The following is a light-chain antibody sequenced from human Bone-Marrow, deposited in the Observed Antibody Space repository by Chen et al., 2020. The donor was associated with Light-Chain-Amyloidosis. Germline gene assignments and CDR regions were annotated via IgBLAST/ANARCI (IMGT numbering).Light chain of an antibody. CDR2: DDS. V-gene: IGLV3-21*02. CDR1: NIGSTS. J-gene: IGLJ3*02. CDR3: QVWDRSSDRPV. Sequence: SYVLTQPSSVSVAPGQTATIACGGNNIGSTSVHWYQQTPGPAPLLVVYDDSDRPSGIPERLSGSNSGTTATLTISMGEAGDEADYYCQVWDRSSDRPVFGGGTKLTVL.